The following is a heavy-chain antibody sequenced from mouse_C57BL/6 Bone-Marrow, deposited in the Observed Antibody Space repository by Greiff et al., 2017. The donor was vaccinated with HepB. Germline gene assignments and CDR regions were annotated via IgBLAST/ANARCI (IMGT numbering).Heavy chain of an antibody. V-gene: IGHV1-76*01. CDR2: IYPGSGNT. Sequence: VQLQQSGAELVRPGASVKLSCKASGYTFTDYYINWVKQRPGQGLEWIARIYPGSGNTYYNEKFKGKATLTAEKSSSTAYMQLSSLTSEDSAVYFCASRHDYDHYYAMDYWGQGTSVTVSS. J-gene: IGHJ4*01. CDR3: ASRHDYDHYYAMDY. CDR1: GYTFTDYY. D-gene: IGHD2-4*01.